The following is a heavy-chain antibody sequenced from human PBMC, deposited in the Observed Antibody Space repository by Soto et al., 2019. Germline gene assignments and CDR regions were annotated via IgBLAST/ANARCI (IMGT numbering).Heavy chain of an antibody. CDR2: INHSGST. J-gene: IGHJ5*02. V-gene: IGHV4-34*01. CDR3: ARWYRRNWFDP. Sequence: SETLSLTCAVYGGSFSGYYWSWIRQPPGKGLEWIGEINHSGSTNYNPSLKSRVTISVDTSKNQFSLKLSSVTAADTAVYYCARWYRRNWFDPWGQGNLVTVSS. CDR1: GGSFSGYY. D-gene: IGHD1-20*01.